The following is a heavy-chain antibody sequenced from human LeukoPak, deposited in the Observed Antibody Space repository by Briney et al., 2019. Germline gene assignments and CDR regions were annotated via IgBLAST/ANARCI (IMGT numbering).Heavy chain of an antibody. CDR1: GGSISSGGYY. CDR3: ARPRGYSYGRGAFDY. D-gene: IGHD5-18*01. CDR2: INHSGST. J-gene: IGHJ4*02. Sequence: SETLSLTCTVSGGSISSGGYYWSWIRQPPGKGPEWIGEINHSGSTNYNPSLKSRVTISVDTSKNQFSLKLSSVTATDTAVYYCARPRGYSYGRGAFDYWGQGTLVTVSS. V-gene: IGHV4-39*07.